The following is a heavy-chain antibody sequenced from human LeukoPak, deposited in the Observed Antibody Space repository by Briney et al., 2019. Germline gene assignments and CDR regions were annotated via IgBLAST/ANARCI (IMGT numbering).Heavy chain of an antibody. CDR1: GYTFTNYG. D-gene: IGHD3-22*01. Sequence: ASVTVSCKPSGYTFTNYGFTWVRQAPGQGLEWMGWISAYNGNTNYARKVQDRITMTTDTSTSTAYMELRSLGSDDTAVYRCARGLYYDTNGYPALQYWGQGGLVSVSS. V-gene: IGHV1-18*01. CDR2: ISAYNGNT. J-gene: IGHJ4*02. CDR3: ARGLYYDTNGYPALQY.